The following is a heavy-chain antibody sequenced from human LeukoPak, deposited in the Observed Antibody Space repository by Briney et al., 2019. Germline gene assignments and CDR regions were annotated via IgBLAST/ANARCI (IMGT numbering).Heavy chain of an antibody. CDR2: IKQDGSEK. V-gene: IGHV3-7*01. Sequence: PGGSLRLSCAASGFTFSSYGMHWVRQAPGKGLEWVANIKQDGSEKYYVDSVKGRFTISRDNAKNSLYLQMNSLRAEDTAVYYCARDYPDYWGQGTLVTVSS. J-gene: IGHJ4*02. CDR3: ARDYPDY. CDR1: GFTFSSYG. D-gene: IGHD3-16*02.